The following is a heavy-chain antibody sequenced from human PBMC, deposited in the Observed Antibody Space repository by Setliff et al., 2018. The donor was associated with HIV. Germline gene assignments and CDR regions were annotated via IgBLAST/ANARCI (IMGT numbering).Heavy chain of an antibody. J-gene: IGHJ5*02. CDR3: AREGYYGSRGWFAP. D-gene: IGHD3-10*01. V-gene: IGHV4-61*09. Sequence: SETLSLTCTVSGGSINSGGYYWNWIRQPAGKGLEWIGHIYIRGSTNYNPSLKSRVSISVDTSKNQFSLKLDSVTAADTAVYYCAREGYYGSRGWFAPWGQGTLGTVSS. CDR1: GGSINSGGYY. CDR2: IYIRGST.